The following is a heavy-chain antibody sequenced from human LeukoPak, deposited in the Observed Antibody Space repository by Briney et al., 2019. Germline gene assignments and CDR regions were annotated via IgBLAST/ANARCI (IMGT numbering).Heavy chain of an antibody. J-gene: IGHJ4*02. V-gene: IGHV3-23*01. CDR2: ISGSGNMT. D-gene: IGHD3-22*01. CDR1: GFTFSSYA. CDR3: AKDWVPNYYDSSGHLALVDF. Sequence: GSLRLSFAASGFTFSSYAMSWVRQSPGPRLEWVSGISGSGNMTYYPDSVKGRFTISRDNSKITLYLQMNSLRAEDTAVYYCAKDWVPNYYDSSGHLALVDFWGQGTLVTVSS.